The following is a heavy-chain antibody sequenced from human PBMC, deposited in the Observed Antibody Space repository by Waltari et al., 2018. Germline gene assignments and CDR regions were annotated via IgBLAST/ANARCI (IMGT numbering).Heavy chain of an antibody. CDR3: AIAAAGTFDY. Sequence: QVQLVQSGAEVKKPGSSVKVSCKASGGTFSSYTISWVRQAPGQGIEWMGRIIPILGIANYAQKFQGRVTITADKSTSTAYMELSSLRSEDTAVYYCAIAAAGTFDYWGQGTLVTVSS. V-gene: IGHV1-69*02. CDR2: IIPILGIA. J-gene: IGHJ4*02. CDR1: GGTFSSYT. D-gene: IGHD6-13*01.